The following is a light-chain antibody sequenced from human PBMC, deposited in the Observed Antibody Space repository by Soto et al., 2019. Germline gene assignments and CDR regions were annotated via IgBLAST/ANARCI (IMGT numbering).Light chain of an antibody. CDR2: KVS. J-gene: IGKJ5*01. CDR1: QSLVHSDGIAY. V-gene: IGKV2-30*02. CDR3: MQGTHWPIT. Sequence: DVVMTQSPLSLPVTLGQPASISCRSNQSLVHSDGIAYFSWCQQRPGRSPRRLIYKVSNRDSGVQARFSGSGSGTDFALKISRVEAEDVGVYYCMQGTHWPITFGQGTRLEIK.